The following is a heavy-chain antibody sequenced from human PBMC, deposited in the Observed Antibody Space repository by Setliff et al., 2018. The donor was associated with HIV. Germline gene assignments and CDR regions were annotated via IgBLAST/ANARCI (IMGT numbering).Heavy chain of an antibody. CDR2: IYYSGST. V-gene: IGHV4-59*05. Sequence: PSETLSLTCTVSGGSISSHYWSWVRLPPGKGLEWIGSIYYSGSTYYNPSLKSRVTISVDTSKNQFSLKLSSVTAADTAVYHCAREREAWSAYDSWGQGTLVTVSS. CDR3: AREREAWSAYDS. J-gene: IGHJ5*02. CDR1: GGSISSHY. D-gene: IGHD3-3*01.